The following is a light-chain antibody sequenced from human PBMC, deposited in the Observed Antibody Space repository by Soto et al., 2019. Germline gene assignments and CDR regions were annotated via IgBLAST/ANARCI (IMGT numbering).Light chain of an antibody. CDR3: QQYDSYPWT. Sequence: DIQMTQSPATLSASVGDRVTITCRASQSISSWLAWYQQKPGKAPKLLIYNASSIESGVPSRFNGSGSGTEFTLTISSLEPDDFATYYCQQYDSYPWTFGQGTKVEIK. CDR1: QSISSW. V-gene: IGKV1-5*03. J-gene: IGKJ1*01. CDR2: NAS.